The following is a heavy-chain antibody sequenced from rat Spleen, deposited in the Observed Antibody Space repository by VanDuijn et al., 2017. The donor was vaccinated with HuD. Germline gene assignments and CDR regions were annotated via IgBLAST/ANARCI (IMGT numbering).Heavy chain of an antibody. J-gene: IGHJ2*01. Sequence: EVKLVESGGGLVQPGRSLKLSCAASGFNFNDYWMGWVRQAPTKGLEWVAVISYDGSRTYYRDSVKGRFTISRENAKTTLYLQMDSLRSEDTATYYCARQWDYWGQGVMVTVSS. V-gene: IGHV5-29*01. CDR1: GFNFNDYW. CDR3: ARQWDY. CDR2: ISYDGSRT.